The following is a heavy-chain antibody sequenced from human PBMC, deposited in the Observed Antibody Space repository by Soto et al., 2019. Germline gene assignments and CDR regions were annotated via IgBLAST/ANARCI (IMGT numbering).Heavy chain of an antibody. CDR3: ARGGHVVVVTAAFDY. V-gene: IGHV1-46*03. J-gene: IGHJ4*02. CDR2: INPSGGHT. D-gene: IGHD2-21*02. CDR1: GNTFSNYY. Sequence: SVKVSCKASGNTFSNYYIHWVRQAPGQGLEWMGTINPSGGHTTYAQKFLGRVTMTRDTSTSTLYMELTSLRSEDTAVYYCARGGHVVVVTAAFDYWGQGTLVTVSS.